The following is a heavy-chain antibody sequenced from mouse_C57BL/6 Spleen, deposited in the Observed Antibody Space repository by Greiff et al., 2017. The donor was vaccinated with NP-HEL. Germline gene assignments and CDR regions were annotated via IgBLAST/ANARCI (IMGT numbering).Heavy chain of an antibody. Sequence: EVQRVESGGGLVQPGGSLSLSCAASGFTFTDYYMSWVRQPPGKALEWLGFIRNKANGYTTEYSASVKGRFTISRDNSQSILYLQMNALRAEDSATYYCARYMNDYDYFDYWGQGTTLTVSS. CDR2: IRNKANGYTT. V-gene: IGHV7-3*01. J-gene: IGHJ2*01. CDR3: ARYMNDYDYFDY. CDR1: GFTFTDYY. D-gene: IGHD2-4*01.